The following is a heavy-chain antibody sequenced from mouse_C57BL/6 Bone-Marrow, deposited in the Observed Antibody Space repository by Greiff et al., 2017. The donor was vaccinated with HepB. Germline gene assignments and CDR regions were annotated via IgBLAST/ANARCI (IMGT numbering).Heavy chain of an antibody. D-gene: IGHD1-1*01. CDR2: IDPSDSYT. CDR3: ARDGSSYVRYAMDY. V-gene: IGHV1-69*01. Sequence: QVQLQQPGAELVMPGASVKLSCKASGYTFTSYWMHWVKQRPGQGLEWIGEIDPSDSYTNYNQKLKGKSTLTVDKSSSTAYMQLSSLTSEDSAVYYCARDGSSYVRYAMDYWGQGTSVTVSS. J-gene: IGHJ4*01. CDR1: GYTFTSYW.